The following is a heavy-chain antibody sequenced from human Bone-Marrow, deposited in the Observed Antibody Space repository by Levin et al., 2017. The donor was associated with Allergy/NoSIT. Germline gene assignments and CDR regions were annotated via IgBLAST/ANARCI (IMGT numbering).Heavy chain of an antibody. CDR2: ISSSSTTI. J-gene: IGHJ4*02. CDR1: GFTFSTYS. D-gene: IGHD3-16*01. CDR3: ARGRGDY. Sequence: PGGSLRLSCAASGFTFSTYSMSWVRQAPGKGLEWVSYISSSSTTIYYADSVKGRFTISRDNAKDSLFLQMNSLRDEDTAVYYCARGRGDYWGQGTLVTVSS. V-gene: IGHV3-48*02.